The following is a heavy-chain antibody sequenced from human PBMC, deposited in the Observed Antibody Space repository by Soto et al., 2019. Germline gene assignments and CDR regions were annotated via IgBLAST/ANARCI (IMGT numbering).Heavy chain of an antibody. V-gene: IGHV3-23*01. CDR1: GFTFSSYG. Sequence: PGGSLRLSCAASGFTFSSYGMHWVRQAPGKGLEWVSAISGSGGSTYYADSVKGRFTISRDNSKNTLYLQMNSLRAEDTAVYYCALLDPGFDWLLYTGLDFDYWGQGTLVTVSS. CDR3: ALLDPGFDWLLYTGLDFDY. D-gene: IGHD3-9*01. J-gene: IGHJ4*02. CDR2: ISGSGGST.